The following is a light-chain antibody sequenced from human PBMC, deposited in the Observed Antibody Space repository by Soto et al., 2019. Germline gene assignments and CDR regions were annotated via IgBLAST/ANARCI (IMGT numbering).Light chain of an antibody. CDR3: QQYGTSPRT. CDR1: QSVSSNY. CDR2: GVS. V-gene: IGKV3-20*01. Sequence: EIVLTQSPGTLSLSPGETATLSCRASQSVSSNYLAWYQQKPGQAPRLLIYGVSSRATGIPDRFSGSGSGTDFTLTISRLDPEDFAVYYCQQYGTSPRTFGQGTKVDIK. J-gene: IGKJ1*01.